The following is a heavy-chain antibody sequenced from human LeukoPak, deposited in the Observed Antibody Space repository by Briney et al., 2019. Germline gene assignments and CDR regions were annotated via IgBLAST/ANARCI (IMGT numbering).Heavy chain of an antibody. CDR1: GFTFSSYA. CDR2: ISYHGSNK. CDR3: AREGYSYADYYCYYMDV. J-gene: IGHJ6*03. V-gene: IGHV3-30*01. Sequence: GGSLRLSCAASGFTFSSYALHWVRQAPGKGLEWVAFISYHGSNKYYAESVKGRFSISRDNSKNTVNLQLNSLRAEDTAVYYCAREGYSYADYYCYYMDVWGEGTTVTVSS. D-gene: IGHD5-18*01.